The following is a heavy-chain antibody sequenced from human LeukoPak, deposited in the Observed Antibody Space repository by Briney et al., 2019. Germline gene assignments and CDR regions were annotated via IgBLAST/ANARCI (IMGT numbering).Heavy chain of an antibody. CDR3: ATLPPYYYDSSGRNSY. D-gene: IGHD3-22*01. CDR1: GHTLTELS. CDR2: FDPEDGET. V-gene: IGHV1-24*01. J-gene: IGHJ4*02. Sequence: GASVKVSRKVSGHTLTELSMHWVRQAPGKGLEWMGGFDPEDGETIYAQKFQGRVTMTEDTSTDTAYMELSSLRSEDTAVYYCATLPPYYYDSSGRNSYWGQGTLVTVSS.